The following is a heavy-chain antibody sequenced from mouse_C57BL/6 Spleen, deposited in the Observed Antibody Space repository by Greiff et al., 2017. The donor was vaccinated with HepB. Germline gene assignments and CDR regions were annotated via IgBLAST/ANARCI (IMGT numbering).Heavy chain of an antibody. CDR3: ARDGVTTGLMDY. V-gene: IGHV5-16*01. CDR2: INYDGSST. CDR1: GFTFSDYY. Sequence: EVMLVESEGGLVQPGSSMKLSCTASGFTFSDYYMAWVRQVPEKGLEWVANINYDGSSTYYLDSLKSRFIISRDNAKNILYLQMSSLKSEDTATYYCARDGVTTGLMDYWGQGTSVTVSS. D-gene: IGHD1-1*01. J-gene: IGHJ4*01.